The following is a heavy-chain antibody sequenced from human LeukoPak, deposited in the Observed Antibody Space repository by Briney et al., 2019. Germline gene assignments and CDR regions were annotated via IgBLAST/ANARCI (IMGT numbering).Heavy chain of an antibody. CDR2: INPNSGGT. CDR1: GYTFTGYY. Sequence: ASVKVSCKASGYTFTGYYIHWVRQAPGQGLEWMGWINPNSGGTNYAQKFQGRVTITRNTSISTAYMELSSLRSEDTAVYYCARAPTVTRRSCWFDPWGQGTLVTVSS. CDR3: ARAPTVTRRSCWFDP. J-gene: IGHJ5*02. V-gene: IGHV1-2*02. D-gene: IGHD4-17*01.